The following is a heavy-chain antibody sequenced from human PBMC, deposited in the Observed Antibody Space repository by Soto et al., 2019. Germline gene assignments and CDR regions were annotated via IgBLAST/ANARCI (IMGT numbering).Heavy chain of an antibody. J-gene: IGHJ4*02. CDR2: MFYGVST. CDR3: ARLPSRHLVDY. CDR1: GSSINSSGYY. V-gene: IGHV4-39*01. D-gene: IGHD3-3*02. Sequence: SETLSLTCTVSGSSINSSGYYWGWIRQPPGKGLEWIGSMFYGVSTYYNPSPKSRVTVSVDTSKNQFSLNLRSVTAADTAVYYCARLPSRHLVDYWGQGTLVTVSS.